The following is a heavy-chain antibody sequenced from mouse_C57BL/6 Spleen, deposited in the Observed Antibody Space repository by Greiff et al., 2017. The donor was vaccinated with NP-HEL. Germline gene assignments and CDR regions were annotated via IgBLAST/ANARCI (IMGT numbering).Heavy chain of an antibody. CDR3: ARKYYGSSYGYAMDY. CDR1: GFTFSDYG. V-gene: IGHV5-17*01. Sequence: EVKVEESGGGLVKPGGSLKLSCAASGFTFSDYGMHWVRQAPEKGLEWVAYISSGSSTIYYADTVKGRFTISRDNAKNTLFLQMTSLRSEDTAMYYCARKYYGSSYGYAMDYWGQGTSVTVSS. J-gene: IGHJ4*01. D-gene: IGHD1-1*01. CDR2: ISSGSSTI.